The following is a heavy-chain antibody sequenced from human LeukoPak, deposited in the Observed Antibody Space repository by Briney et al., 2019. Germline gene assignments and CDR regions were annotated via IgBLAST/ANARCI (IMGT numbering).Heavy chain of an antibody. V-gene: IGHV1-69*04. CDR2: IVPIVDRT. CDR3: ARGSSGLYYYYYGMDV. Sequence: EASVKVSCTTSGGAFNSYAITWLRQAPGQGLEWMGRIVPIVDRTDYAQKFQGRVTITADKSTSTAYMELSSLRSEDTAVYYCARGSSGLYYYYYGMDVWGQGTTVTVSS. J-gene: IGHJ6*02. D-gene: IGHD6-19*01. CDR1: GGAFNSYA.